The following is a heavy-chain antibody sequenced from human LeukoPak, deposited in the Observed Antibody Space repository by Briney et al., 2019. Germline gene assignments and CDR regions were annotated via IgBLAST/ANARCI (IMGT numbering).Heavy chain of an antibody. D-gene: IGHD3-16*01. V-gene: IGHV3-15*01. Sequence: GRSLRLSCAASGFTFSNAWMSWVRQAPGKGLEWVGLIKSKTDGGTTDYAAPVKGRFTISRDDSKNTLYLQINSLKTEDTAVYYCTTKDVITFGGVISSWGQGTLVTVSS. J-gene: IGHJ4*02. CDR1: GFTFSNAW. CDR2: IKSKTDGGTT. CDR3: TTKDVITFGGVISS.